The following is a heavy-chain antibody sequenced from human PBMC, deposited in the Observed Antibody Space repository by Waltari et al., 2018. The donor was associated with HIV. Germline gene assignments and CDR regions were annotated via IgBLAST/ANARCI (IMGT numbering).Heavy chain of an antibody. Sequence: EVQLVESGGGLVQPGGSLRLSCAASGFTFSSFWLSWFRQAPGKGLEWVANIKQDGSEKYYVDSVKGRLTISRDNAKNSLYLHMNSLRAEDTAVYYCAKYQSYFYYYYSLDVWGQGTTVTVSS. V-gene: IGHV3-7*01. J-gene: IGHJ6*02. CDR2: IKQDGSEK. D-gene: IGHD1-26*01. CDR3: AKYQSYFYYYYSLDV. CDR1: GFTFSSFW.